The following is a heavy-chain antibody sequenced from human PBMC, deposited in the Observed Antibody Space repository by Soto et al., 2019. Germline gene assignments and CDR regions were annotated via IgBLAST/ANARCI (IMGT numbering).Heavy chain of an antibody. CDR2: MNPNSGNT. J-gene: IGHJ5*02. Sequence: QVQLVQSGAEVKKPGASVKVSCKASGYTFTSYDINWVRQATGQGLEWMGWMNPNSGNTGYAQKFQGRVTMTRNTSISTAYMELSSLKSEDTAVYYCARERSAAGTGWFDPWGQGTLVTVSS. CDR3: ARERSAAGTGWFDP. CDR1: GYTFTSYD. D-gene: IGHD6-13*01. V-gene: IGHV1-8*01.